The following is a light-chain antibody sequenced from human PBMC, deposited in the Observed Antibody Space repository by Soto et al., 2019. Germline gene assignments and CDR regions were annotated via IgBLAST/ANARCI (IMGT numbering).Light chain of an antibody. CDR2: AAS. CDR3: QQLYSYPRT. V-gene: IGKV1-9*01. CDR1: QGIGSY. Sequence: QLAQSPSSLSASVGDRVTITCRASQGIGSYLAWYQQKPGKAPKLLIFAASTLQSGVPSRFSGSGSGTDFTLTISSLQPEDFATYCCQQLYSYPRTFGQGTRLEIK. J-gene: IGKJ5*01.